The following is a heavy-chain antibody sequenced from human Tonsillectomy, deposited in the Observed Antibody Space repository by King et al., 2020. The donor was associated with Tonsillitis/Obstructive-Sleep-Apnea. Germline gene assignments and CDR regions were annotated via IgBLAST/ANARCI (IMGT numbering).Heavy chain of an antibody. CDR3: ASGGYDFWSGYYVFHY. Sequence: VQLQESGPGLVKPSGTLSLTCAVSGGSISSSNWWSWVRQPPGKGLEWIGEIYHSGSTNYNPSLKSRVTISVDKSKNQFSLKPNSVTAADTAVYYCASGGYDFWSGYYVFHYWGQGTLVTVSS. CDR2: IYHSGST. D-gene: IGHD3-3*01. J-gene: IGHJ4*02. V-gene: IGHV4-4*02. CDR1: GGSISSSNW.